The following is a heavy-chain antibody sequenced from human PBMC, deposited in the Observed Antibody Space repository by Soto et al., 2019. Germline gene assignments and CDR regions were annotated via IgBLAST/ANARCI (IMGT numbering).Heavy chain of an antibody. CDR3: AKSYYDSSLRNLHH. CDR2: ISAAGDSA. V-gene: IGHV3-23*01. D-gene: IGHD3-22*01. Sequence: EVQLLESGGDLVQPGGSLRLSCAASGFTFSSYAMSWVRQAPGKGLEWVSGISAAGDSAYYADSVKGRFTISRDNSKNTLYLQMNSLRAEDTAIYSCAKSYYDSSLRNLHHWGQGTLLTVSS. J-gene: IGHJ1*01. CDR1: GFTFSSYA.